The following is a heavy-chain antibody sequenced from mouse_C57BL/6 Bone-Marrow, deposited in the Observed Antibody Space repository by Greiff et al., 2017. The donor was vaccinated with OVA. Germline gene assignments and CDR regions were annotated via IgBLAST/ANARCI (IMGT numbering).Heavy chain of an antibody. V-gene: IGHV1-69*01. CDR1: GYTFTSYW. CDR2: IDPSDSYT. CDR3: ARGGVRQFAY. Sequence: QVQLQQPGAELVMPGASVKLSCKASGYTFTSYWMHWVKQRPGQGLEWIGEIDPSDSYTNYNQKFKGKSTLTVDKSSSTAYMQLSSLTSEDSAVYYCARGGVRQFAYWGQGTLVTVSA. D-gene: IGHD2-14*01. J-gene: IGHJ3*01.